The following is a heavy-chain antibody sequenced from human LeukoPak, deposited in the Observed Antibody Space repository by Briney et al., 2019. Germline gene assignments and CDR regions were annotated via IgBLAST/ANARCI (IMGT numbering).Heavy chain of an antibody. CDR1: GFTFSDYA. V-gene: IGHV3-30-3*01. CDR3: GRATMVRGVAVDY. D-gene: IGHD3-10*01. CDR2: IAYDGSSE. J-gene: IGHJ4*02. Sequence: GRSLRLSCAASGFTFSDYAMHWVRQAPGKGLEWVAVIAYDGSSEFHADSVVGRFTISRDSSKNTLYLQLNSLRTEDTAVYFCGRATMVRGVAVDYWGQGTLVTVSS.